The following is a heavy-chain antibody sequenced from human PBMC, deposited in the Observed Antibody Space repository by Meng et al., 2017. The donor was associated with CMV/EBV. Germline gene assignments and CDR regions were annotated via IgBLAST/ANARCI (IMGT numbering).Heavy chain of an antibody. CDR3: ARDKGVSYPYDAFDI. CDR2: ISYDGSNK. CDR1: GFTFSSYA. D-gene: IGHD1-26*01. J-gene: IGHJ3*02. Sequence: GGSLRLSCATSGFTFSSYAMHWFRPAPGKGLEWVAFISYDGSNKYYADSVKGRFTISRDNSKTTLYLQMNSLRAEDTAVYYCARDKGVSYPYDAFDIWGQGTMVTVSS. V-gene: IGHV3-30*04.